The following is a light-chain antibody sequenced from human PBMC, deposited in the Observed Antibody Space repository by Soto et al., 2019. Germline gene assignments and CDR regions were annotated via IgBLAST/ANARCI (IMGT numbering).Light chain of an antibody. Sequence: DIVMTQSPGSLAVSLGERATINCKSSQSVLYTSNNKNYLAWYQQKTGQPPKLLIYWASPRESGVPDRFSGSGSGTEFTLTISSRQAEDVAVYYCQQYYGSPYTFGQGTKLEIK. V-gene: IGKV4-1*01. J-gene: IGKJ2*01. CDR3: QQYYGSPYT. CDR1: QSVLYTSNNKNY. CDR2: WAS.